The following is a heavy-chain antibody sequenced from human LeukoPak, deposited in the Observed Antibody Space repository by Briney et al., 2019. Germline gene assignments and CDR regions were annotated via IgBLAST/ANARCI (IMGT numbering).Heavy chain of an antibody. V-gene: IGHV3-21*01. CDR2: ITSTSLNI. J-gene: IGHJ4*02. Sequence: GGSLRLSCAASGFTFSDYNMNWVRQAPGRGLECVSFITSTSLNIYYADSVKGRLTISRDNAKNSLFLQMNSLRAEDTAVYYCAREGGPYSSTLRGHWGQGTLVTVSS. D-gene: IGHD6-19*01. CDR3: AREGGPYSSTLRGH. CDR1: GFTFSDYN.